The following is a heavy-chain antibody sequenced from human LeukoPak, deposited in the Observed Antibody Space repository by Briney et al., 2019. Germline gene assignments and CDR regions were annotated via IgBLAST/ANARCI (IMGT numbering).Heavy chain of an antibody. V-gene: IGHV3-33*01. D-gene: IGHD3-10*01. CDR3: ARELFGSGSCPDY. Sequence: PAGSLCLTCTAHGFIFSSYAIHWIRQAPGKGLEWVAHVWHGGSNRYYTDSVKGRFTICRDNSKNAVSLQMNSVRAEDTGVYYCARELFGSGSCPDYWGERPLVTVSS. CDR1: GFIFSSYA. J-gene: IGHJ4*02. CDR2: VWHGGSNR.